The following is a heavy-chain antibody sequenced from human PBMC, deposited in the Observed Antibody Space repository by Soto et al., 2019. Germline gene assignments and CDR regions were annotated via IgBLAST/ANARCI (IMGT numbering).Heavy chain of an antibody. J-gene: IGHJ6*02. D-gene: IGHD3-3*01. CDR2: IVVGSGNT. CDR1: GYTFTSYA. Sequence: SVKVSCKASGYTFTSYAMHWVRQARGQRLEWIGWIVVGSGNTNYAQKFQERVTITRDMSTSTAYMELSSLRSEDTAVYYCAADQPDFWSGYYPGYYYGMDVWGQGTTVTVSS. CDR3: AADQPDFWSGYYPGYYYGMDV. V-gene: IGHV1-58*02.